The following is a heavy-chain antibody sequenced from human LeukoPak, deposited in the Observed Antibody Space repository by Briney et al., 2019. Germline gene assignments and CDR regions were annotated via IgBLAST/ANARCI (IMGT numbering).Heavy chain of an antibody. CDR1: GFTFSSYG. D-gene: IGHD3-10*01. CDR2: ISSNGGNT. CDR3: VKAASGIYDY. Sequence: GGSLRLSCSASGFTFSSYGMHWVRQAPGKGLEYVSAISSNGGNTDCADSVKGRFTISRDNSKNTLYVQMSSLRPEDTAVYYCVKAASGIYDYWGQGTLVTVSS. J-gene: IGHJ4*02. V-gene: IGHV3-64*05.